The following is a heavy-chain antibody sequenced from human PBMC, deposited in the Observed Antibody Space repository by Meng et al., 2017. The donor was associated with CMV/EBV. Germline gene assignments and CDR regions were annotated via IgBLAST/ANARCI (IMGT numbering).Heavy chain of an antibody. CDR2: IIPILGIA. J-gene: IGHJ6*02. D-gene: IGHD2-2*01. CDR3: ARDGRYCSSTSCYVVGNYYYYYGMDV. CDR1: GGTFGSYT. V-gene: IGHV1-69*04. Sequence: SVKVSCKASGGTFGSYTISWVRQAPGQGLEWMGRIIPILGIANYAQKFQGGVTITADKSTNTAYMELSSLRSEDTAVYYCARDGRYCSSTSCYVVGNYYYYYGMDVWGQGTTVTVSS.